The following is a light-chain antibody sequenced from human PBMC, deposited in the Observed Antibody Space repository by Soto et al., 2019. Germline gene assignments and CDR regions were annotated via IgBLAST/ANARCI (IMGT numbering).Light chain of an antibody. CDR2: DTS. V-gene: IGKV3-15*01. Sequence: EVVMTQSPATLSVSPGERATLSCRASRGIGSTLAWYQQKPGQTPRLLIYDTSTRATGVPARFIGSASGTEFTLTITGLQSEDFAIYYCQHYVTWPLAFGGGTRVENK. J-gene: IGKJ4*01. CDR1: RGIGST. CDR3: QHYVTWPLA.